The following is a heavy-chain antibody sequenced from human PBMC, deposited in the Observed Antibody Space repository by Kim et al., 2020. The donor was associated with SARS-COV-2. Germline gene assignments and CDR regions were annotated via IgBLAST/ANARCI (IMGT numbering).Heavy chain of an antibody. J-gene: IGHJ2*01. V-gene: IGHV4-61*01. CDR1: GGSVTSSSSY. CDR3: ARASQVVVPTSTSHLDMYLAGSIDV. Sequence: SETLSLTCTVSGGSVTSSSSYWTWIRQSPGTGLEYIGFIYDRKTAIYNPSLKSRVTISVDTSKNHFSLKLTSVTAADTAVYYCARASQVVVPTSTSHLDMYLAGSIDVWGRGTLVTVSS. D-gene: IGHD2-15*01. CDR2: IYDRKTA.